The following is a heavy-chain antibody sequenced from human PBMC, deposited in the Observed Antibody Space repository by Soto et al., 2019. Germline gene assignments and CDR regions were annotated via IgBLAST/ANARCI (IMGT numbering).Heavy chain of an antibody. V-gene: IGHV3-30*03. D-gene: IGHD3-22*01. CDR1: GLSFSSYG. J-gene: IGHJ4*02. CDR2: ISYDGSNK. Sequence: QVQLVESGGGVVQPWRSLRLSCADSGLSFSSYGMHWVRQAPGEGLEWVAAISYDGSNKNYLSSVEGRLTISRDNSKNTLYLQMNALRPEDSAVYYCARESYYHSSRGYYVFDYWGQGTLVTVSS. CDR3: ARESYYHSSRGYYVFDY.